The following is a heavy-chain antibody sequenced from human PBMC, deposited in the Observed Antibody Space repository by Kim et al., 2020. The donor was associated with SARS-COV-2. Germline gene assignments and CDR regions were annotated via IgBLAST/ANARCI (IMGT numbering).Heavy chain of an antibody. CDR3: ASAGLLEWLIDI. CDR2: IYHSGST. V-gene: IGHV4-38-2*02. Sequence: SETLSLTCTVSGYSISSGYYWGWIRQPPGKGLAWIGSIYHSGSTYYNPSLKSRVTISVDTSKNQFSLKLSSVTAADTAVYYCASAGLLEWLIDIWGQGTLVTVSS. CDR1: GYSISSGYY. D-gene: IGHD3-3*01. J-gene: IGHJ4*02.